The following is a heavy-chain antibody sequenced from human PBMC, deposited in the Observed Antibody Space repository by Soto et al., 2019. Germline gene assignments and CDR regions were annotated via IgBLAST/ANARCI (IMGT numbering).Heavy chain of an antibody. CDR2: ISAYNGNT. D-gene: IGHD3-3*01. Sequence: QVQLVQSGAEVKKPGASVKVSCKASGYTFTSYGISWVRQAPGQGLEWMGWISAYNGNTNYAQKLQGRVTMTTDTSTSTAYMELRSLRSDVTAVYYCARDFRRVVMSGVPFDYWGQGTLVTVSS. CDR3: ARDFRRVVMSGVPFDY. CDR1: GYTFTSYG. J-gene: IGHJ4*02. V-gene: IGHV1-18*01.